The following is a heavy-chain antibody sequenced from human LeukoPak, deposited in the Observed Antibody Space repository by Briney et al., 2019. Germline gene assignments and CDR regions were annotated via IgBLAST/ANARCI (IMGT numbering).Heavy chain of an antibody. J-gene: IGHJ4*02. V-gene: IGHV3-7*01. Sequence: GGSLRLSCAASGFTFSSYWMSWVRQAPGKGLEWVANIKQDGSEKYYADSVKGRFTISRDNSKNALYLQMNSLRAEDTAVYYCARDLLGHFDYWGQGTLVTVSS. CDR2: IKQDGSEK. CDR3: ARDLLGHFDY. D-gene: IGHD3-16*01. CDR1: GFTFSSYW.